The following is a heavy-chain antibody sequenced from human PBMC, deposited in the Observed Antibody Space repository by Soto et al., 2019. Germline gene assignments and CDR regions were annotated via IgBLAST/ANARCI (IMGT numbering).Heavy chain of an antibody. D-gene: IGHD3-22*01. Sequence: QVQLVESGGGVVQPGRSLRLSCAASGFTFSNYGMHWVRQAPGQGLEWVAVTSYDGSRKYYADSVKGRFTISRDNSKNRLFMQMNSLRPEDTAVYYCAKDTSIVVVVSDDPFDVWGQGTMVNVSS. CDR1: GFTFSNYG. CDR2: TSYDGSRK. V-gene: IGHV3-30*18. CDR3: AKDTSIVVVVSDDPFDV. J-gene: IGHJ3*01.